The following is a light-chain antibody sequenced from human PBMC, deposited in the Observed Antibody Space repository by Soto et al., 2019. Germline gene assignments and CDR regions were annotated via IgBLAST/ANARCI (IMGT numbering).Light chain of an antibody. J-gene: IGKJ4*01. CDR1: QSVSSY. CDR2: DAS. CDR3: QQRSNWLST. V-gene: IGKV3-11*01. Sequence: EIMLTQSPATLSLSPGERATLSCRASQSVSSYLAWYQQKPGQAPRLLLYDASISATGIPARFSGSGSGTDFTLTISSLEPEDFAIYYCQQRSNWLSTFGGGTKVEIK.